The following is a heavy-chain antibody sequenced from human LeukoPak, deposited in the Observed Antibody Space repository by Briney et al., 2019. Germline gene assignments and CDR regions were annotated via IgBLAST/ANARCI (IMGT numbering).Heavy chain of an antibody. CDR3: ARAGDIRQQPRYYYYMDV. CDR2: IYYSGST. D-gene: IGHD1/OR15-1a*01. Sequence: SETLSLTCTVSGGSISSSSYYWGWIRQPPGKGLEWIGSIYYSGSTYYNPSLKSRVTISVDTSKNQFSLKLSSVTAADTAVYYCARAGDIRQQPRYYYYMDVWGKGTTVTVSS. J-gene: IGHJ6*03. CDR1: GGSISSSSYY. V-gene: IGHV4-39*07.